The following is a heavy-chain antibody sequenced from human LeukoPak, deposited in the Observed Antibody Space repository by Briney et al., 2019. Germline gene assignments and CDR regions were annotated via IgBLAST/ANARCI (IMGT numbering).Heavy chain of an antibody. CDR3: ARLWLGELFDS. V-gene: IGHV3-30*09. J-gene: IGHJ4*02. CDR1: GFTFTSYA. CDR2: ISDDGNNK. D-gene: IGHD3-10*01. Sequence: ARSMTPSCPAYGFTFTSYAMHWVRQPAGEGLGWVAVISDDGNNKYYTDSVKGRFAISRDNSEDTLYLQMNSLRTEDTAVYYCARLWLGELFDSWGQGTLVTVSS.